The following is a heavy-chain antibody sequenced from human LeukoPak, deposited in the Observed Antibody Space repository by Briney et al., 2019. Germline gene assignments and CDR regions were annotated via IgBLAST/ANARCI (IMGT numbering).Heavy chain of an antibody. V-gene: IGHV1-8*02. CDR2: MNPNSGNT. D-gene: IGHD6-19*01. Sequence: ASVKVSCKASGYTFTSYGISWVRQAPGQGLEWMGWMNPNSGNTGYAQKFQGRVTMTRNTSISTAYMELSSLRSEDTAVYYCARQGAPGYSSGWFLRSYYYYYYYMDVWGKGTTVTVSS. J-gene: IGHJ6*03. CDR1: GYTFTSYG. CDR3: ARQGAPGYSSGWFLRSYYYYYYYMDV.